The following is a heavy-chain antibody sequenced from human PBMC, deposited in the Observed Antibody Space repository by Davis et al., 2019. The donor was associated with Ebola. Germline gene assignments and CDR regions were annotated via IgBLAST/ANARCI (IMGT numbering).Heavy chain of an antibody. J-gene: IGHJ4*02. CDR3: AKVVVVTAIPSFDY. V-gene: IGHV3-73*01. CDR1: GFTFSGSA. CDR2: IRSKANSYAT. D-gene: IGHD2-21*02. Sequence: GESLKISCAASGFTFSGSAMHWVRQASGKGLEWVGRIRSKANSYATAYAASVKGRFTISRDDSKNTAYLQMNSLKTEDTAVYYCAKVVVVTAIPSFDYWGQGTLVTVSS.